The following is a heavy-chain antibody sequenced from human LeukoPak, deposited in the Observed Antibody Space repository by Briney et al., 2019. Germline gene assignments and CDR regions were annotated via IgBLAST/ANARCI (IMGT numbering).Heavy chain of an antibody. CDR1: GFTFSSYG. V-gene: IGHV3-30*03. CDR2: VSSDGSIK. Sequence: PGGSLRLSCVASGFTFSSYGIHWVRQAPGKGLEWVAVVSSDGSIKYNADSVKGRSTISRDTSKNTVYLQMNILGAEDTAFYYCARGYSSSWLGYFDYWGQGTLVTVSS. CDR3: ARGYSSSWLGYFDY. J-gene: IGHJ4*02. D-gene: IGHD6-13*01.